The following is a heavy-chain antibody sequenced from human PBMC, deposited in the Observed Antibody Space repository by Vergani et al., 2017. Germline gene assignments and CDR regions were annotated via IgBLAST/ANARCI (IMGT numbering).Heavy chain of an antibody. CDR3: ARGKAVDTAMGYYYGMDV. CDR1: GYKFSTYW. J-gene: IGHJ6*02. CDR2: IDPSDSYT. Sequence: EVQLVQSGAELKKPGESLKISCKGSGYKFSTYWIGWVRQMPGKGLEWMGRIDPSDSYTNYSPSFQGHVTISADKSISTAYLQWSSLKASDTAMYYCARGKAVDTAMGYYYGMDVWGQGTTVTVSS. V-gene: IGHV5-10-1*01. D-gene: IGHD5-18*01.